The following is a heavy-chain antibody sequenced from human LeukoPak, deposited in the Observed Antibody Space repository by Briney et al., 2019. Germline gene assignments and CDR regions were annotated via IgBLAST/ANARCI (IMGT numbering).Heavy chain of an antibody. CDR2: TSAHNDDT. V-gene: IGHV1-18*01. D-gene: IGHD1-14*01. CDR1: GYTFTSYG. Sequence: GASVKVSCKASGYTFTSYGISWVRQAPGQGLEWMGWTSAHNDDTNYAETLQGRLTMTTDISTSTAYMELTSLRYDDTAVYYCARDWDSRNHYFDPWGQGTLVIVSS. CDR3: ARDWDSRNHYFDP. J-gene: IGHJ4*02.